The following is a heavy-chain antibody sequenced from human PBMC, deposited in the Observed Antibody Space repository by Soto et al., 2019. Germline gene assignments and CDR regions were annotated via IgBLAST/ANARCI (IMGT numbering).Heavy chain of an antibody. Sequence: GESLNISCKGSGYSFTSYWISWVRQMPGKGLEWMGRIDPSDSYTNYSPSFQGHVTISADKSISTAYLQWSSLKASDTAMYYCARHPYCGGDCFWFDPWGQGTLVTVSS. CDR2: IDPSDSYT. V-gene: IGHV5-10-1*01. J-gene: IGHJ5*02. D-gene: IGHD2-21*02. CDR1: GYSFTSYW. CDR3: ARHPYCGGDCFWFDP.